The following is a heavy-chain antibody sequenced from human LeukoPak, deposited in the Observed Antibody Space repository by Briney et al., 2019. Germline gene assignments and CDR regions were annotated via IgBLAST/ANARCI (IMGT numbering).Heavy chain of an antibody. CDR2: ISYSGST. D-gene: IGHD4-23*01. CDR1: GVXVTSYY. J-gene: IGHJ4*02. V-gene: IGHV4-59*08. Sequence: PSETLSLTCTVSGVXVTSYYWSWIRQPPGKGLEWIGYISYSGSTNYNPSLKSRVTISVDTSKNQFSLKLSPVTAADTAVYYCARHPDYGGNFDSWGQGTLVTVSS. CDR3: ARHPDYGGNFDS.